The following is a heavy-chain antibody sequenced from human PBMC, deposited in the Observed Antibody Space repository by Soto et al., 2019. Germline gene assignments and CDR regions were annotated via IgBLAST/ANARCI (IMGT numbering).Heavy chain of an antibody. CDR3: AEGISGYSYGVAY. CDR2: IVVGSGNT. J-gene: IGHJ4*02. D-gene: IGHD5-18*01. CDR1: GFTFTSSA. V-gene: IGHV1-58*01. Sequence: SVKVSCRASGFTFTSSAVQWVRQARGQRLEWIGWIVVGSGNTNYAQKFQERVTITRDMSTSTAYMELSSLRSEDTAVYYCAEGISGYSYGVAYWGQGTLVTV.